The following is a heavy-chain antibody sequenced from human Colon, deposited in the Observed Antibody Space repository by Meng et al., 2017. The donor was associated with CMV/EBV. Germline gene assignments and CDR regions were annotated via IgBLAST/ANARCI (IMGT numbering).Heavy chain of an antibody. CDR3: ARRVGSGKYYFDN. J-gene: IGHJ4*02. CDR2: IDHMEST. D-gene: IGHD3-10*01. Sequence: CAVYGGSFTGYYYSWFRQPPGKGLEWIGEIDHMESTNYNPSLKSRVTLSIATSKNQFSLRLNSVTAADTAVYFCARRVGSGKYYFDNWSQGALVTVSS. CDR1: GGSFTGYY. V-gene: IGHV4-34*01.